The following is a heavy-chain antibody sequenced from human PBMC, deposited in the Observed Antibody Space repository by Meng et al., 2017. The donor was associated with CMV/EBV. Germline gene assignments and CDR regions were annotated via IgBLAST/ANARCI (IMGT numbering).Heavy chain of an antibody. D-gene: IGHD6-13*01. CDR2: INPNSGGT. J-gene: IGHJ4*02. V-gene: IGHV1-2*02. CDR1: GYTFTGYY. Sequence: ASVKVSCKASGYTFTGYYMHWVRQAPGQGLEWMGWINPNSGGTNYAQKFQGRVTMTRDTSISTAYMEPSRLRSDDTAVYYCARDWKQQLVRGDYWGQGTLVTVSS. CDR3: ARDWKQQLVRGDY.